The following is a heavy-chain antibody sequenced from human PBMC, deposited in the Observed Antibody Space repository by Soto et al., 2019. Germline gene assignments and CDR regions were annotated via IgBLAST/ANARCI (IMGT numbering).Heavy chain of an antibody. CDR3: ARGDNDY. CDR2: IHPDGGHT. V-gene: IGHV1-46*01. J-gene: IGHJ4*02. Sequence: GASVKVSCKASGYAFTNYYVQWVRQAPGQGLEWMGVIHPDGGHTTYSQKFQDRVTMTWDTFTSIIHMELSSLRSEDTAVYYCARGDNDYWGQGTLVTVSS. CDR1: GYAFTNYY.